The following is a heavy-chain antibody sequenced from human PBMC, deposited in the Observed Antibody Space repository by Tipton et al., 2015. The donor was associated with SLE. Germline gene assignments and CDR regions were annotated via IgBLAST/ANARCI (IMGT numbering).Heavy chain of an antibody. CDR3: VKGGLTESDYLES. CDR2: ISWNSGSR. V-gene: IGHV3-9*01. J-gene: IGHJ4*02. Sequence: SLRLSCAASGFIFDDYAMHWVRQAPGKGLEWVSGISWNSGSRGYGGSVKGRFSISRDNAKKSLHLQMNALRAEDTAFYYCVKGGLTESDYLESWGQGTLVTVSS. CDR1: GFIFDDYA. D-gene: IGHD4/OR15-4a*01.